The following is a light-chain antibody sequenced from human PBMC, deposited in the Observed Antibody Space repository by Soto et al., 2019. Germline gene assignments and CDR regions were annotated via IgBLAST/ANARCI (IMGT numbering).Light chain of an antibody. V-gene: IGKV3-20*01. CDR3: QQYGSSPT. CDR2: GAS. CDR1: QSVSSTY. J-gene: IGKJ1*01. Sequence: EIVLTQSPGTLSLSPGERATLSCRASQSVSSTYVAWYQQEPCQPPSLLIHGASSRAAGIPDRFSGSGSGTDFALSISRLEPEDFAFYYCQQYGSSPTFGQGTKVEIK.